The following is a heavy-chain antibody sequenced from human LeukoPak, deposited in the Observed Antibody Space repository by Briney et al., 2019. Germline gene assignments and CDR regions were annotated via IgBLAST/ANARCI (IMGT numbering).Heavy chain of an antibody. Sequence: SQTLSLTCTVSGGSISSGGYYWSWIRQPPGKGLEWIGYIYHSGSTYYNPSLKSRVTISVDRSKNQFSLKLSSVTAADTAVYYCAGSGSYYSDYWGQGTLVTVSS. CDR1: GGSISSGGYY. CDR2: IYHSGST. CDR3: AGSGSYYSDY. V-gene: IGHV4-30-2*01. D-gene: IGHD3-10*01. J-gene: IGHJ4*02.